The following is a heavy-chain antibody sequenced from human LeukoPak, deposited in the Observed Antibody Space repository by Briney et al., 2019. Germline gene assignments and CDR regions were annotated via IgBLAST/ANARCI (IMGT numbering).Heavy chain of an antibody. CDR1: GFIFTSYW. D-gene: IGHD3-22*01. Sequence: GGSLRLSCAASGFIFTSYWMTWVRQAPGKGLEWVANIKQDGSEKYYVDSVRGRFTISRDNAKNSLYLQMNSLRAEDTAVYYCATYSSLNRREFQYWGQGTLLTVSS. CDR2: IKQDGSEK. V-gene: IGHV3-7*01. J-gene: IGHJ1*01. CDR3: ATYSSLNRREFQY.